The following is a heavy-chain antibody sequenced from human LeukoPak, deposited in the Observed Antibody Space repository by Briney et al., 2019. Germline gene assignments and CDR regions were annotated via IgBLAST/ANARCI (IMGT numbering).Heavy chain of an antibody. V-gene: IGHV3-23*01. Sequence: GGSLRLSCAASGFTFSSYAMSWVRQAPGKGLEWVSAISGSGGSTYYADSVKGRFTISRDNSKNTLYLQMNSLRAEDTAVYYCAKDAVLRYFDWLPHPYYYYGMDVWGQGTTVAVSS. CDR3: AKDAVLRYFDWLPHPYYYYGMDV. CDR2: ISGSGGST. D-gene: IGHD3-9*01. CDR1: GFTFSSYA. J-gene: IGHJ6*02.